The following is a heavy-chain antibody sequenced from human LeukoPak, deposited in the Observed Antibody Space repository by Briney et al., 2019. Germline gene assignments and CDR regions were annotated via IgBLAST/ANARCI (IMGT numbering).Heavy chain of an antibody. J-gene: IGHJ4*02. Sequence: GGSLRLSCAASGFTVSSNYMTWVRQAPGKGLEWVSSISSSSSYIYYADSVKGRFTISRDNAKNSLYLQMNSLRAEDTAVYYCARSYYDSSGYRTTEFDYWGQGTLVTVSS. CDR1: GFTVSSNY. D-gene: IGHD3-22*01. CDR3: ARSYYDSSGYRTTEFDY. V-gene: IGHV3-21*01. CDR2: ISSSSSYI.